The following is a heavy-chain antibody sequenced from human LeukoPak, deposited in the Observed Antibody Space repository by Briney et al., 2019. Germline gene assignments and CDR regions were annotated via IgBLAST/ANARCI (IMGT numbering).Heavy chain of an antibody. Sequence: PGGSLRLSCAASGFTFSDYYMSWIRQAPGKGLEWVSYISSSGSTIYYADSVKGRFTISRDNAKNSVYLQFNSLRAEDTAVYYCARDAYRDRYFDYWGQGTLVTVSS. CDR3: ARDAYRDRYFDY. D-gene: IGHD4-11*01. CDR2: ISSSGSTI. J-gene: IGHJ4*02. V-gene: IGHV3-11*04. CDR1: GFTFSDYY.